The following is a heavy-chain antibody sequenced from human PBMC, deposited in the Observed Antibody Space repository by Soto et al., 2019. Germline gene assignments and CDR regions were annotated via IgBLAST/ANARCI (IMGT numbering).Heavy chain of an antibody. CDR1: GFSLSTSGVG. D-gene: IGHD5-18*01. CDR2: LYWDDDK. Sequence: QITLKESGPPLVKPTQTLTLTCTFSGFSLSTSGVGVGWIRQPPVKALEWLALLYWDDDKRYSPSLKSRRTITKYTSKNQVDLTRTNMDPVDTATYDCARVHTAMITGSASDIWGQGTMVTFSS. V-gene: IGHV2-5*02. J-gene: IGHJ3*02. CDR3: ARVHTAMITGSASDI.